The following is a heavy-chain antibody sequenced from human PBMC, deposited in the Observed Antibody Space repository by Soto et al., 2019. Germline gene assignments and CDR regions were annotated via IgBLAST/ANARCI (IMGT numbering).Heavy chain of an antibody. CDR2: ISYDGSNK. CDR1: GFTFSSYG. D-gene: IGHD6-13*01. V-gene: IGHV3-30*18. J-gene: IGHJ6*02. Sequence: GGSRRLCCAASGFTFSSYGMHWGRQAPGKGLEWVAVISYDGSNKYYADSVKGRFTISRDNSKNTLYLQMNSLRAEDTAVYYCAKDSMGSSWYGLRYYYYGMDVWGQGTTVTVSS. CDR3: AKDSMGSSWYGLRYYYYGMDV.